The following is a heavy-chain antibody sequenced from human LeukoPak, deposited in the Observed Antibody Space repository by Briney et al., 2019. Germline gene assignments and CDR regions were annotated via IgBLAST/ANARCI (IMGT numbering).Heavy chain of an antibody. V-gene: IGHV4-38-2*02. CDR2: IYHSGST. J-gene: IGHJ4*02. CDR3: ARQELRYFDWLPARAFDY. CDR1: GYSISSGYY. D-gene: IGHD3-9*01. Sequence: SETLSLTCTVSGYSISSGYYWGWIRQPPGKGLEWIWSIYHSGSTYYNPSLKSRVTISVDTSKNQFSLKLSSVTAADTAVYYCARQELRYFDWLPARAFDYWGQGTLVTVSS.